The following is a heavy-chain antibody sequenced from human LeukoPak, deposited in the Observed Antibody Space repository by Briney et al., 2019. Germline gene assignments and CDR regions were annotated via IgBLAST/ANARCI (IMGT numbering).Heavy chain of an antibody. V-gene: IGHV3-23*01. J-gene: IGHJ5*02. CDR3: AKDLLAMVRGVPYNWFDP. D-gene: IGHD3-10*01. Sequence: GGSLRLSCAASGFTFSSYAMSWVRQAPGKGLEWVSAISGSGGSTYYADSVKGRFTISGDNSKNTLYLQMNSLRAEDTAVYYCAKDLLAMVRGVPYNWFDPWGQGTLVTVSS. CDR2: ISGSGGST. CDR1: GFTFSSYA.